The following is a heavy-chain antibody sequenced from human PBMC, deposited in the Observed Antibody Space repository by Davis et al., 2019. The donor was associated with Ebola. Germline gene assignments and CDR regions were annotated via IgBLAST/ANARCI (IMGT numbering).Heavy chain of an antibody. CDR1: GYSFTSYW. D-gene: IGHD1-26*01. CDR2: IYPGDSDS. V-gene: IGHV5-51*01. Sequence: GESLKISCKGSGYSFTSYWIGWVRQMPGKGLEWMGIIYPGDSDSRYSPSFQGQVTISSDKSISTAYLQWGSLKASDTAMYYCARHEIVGATTLGYWGQGTLVTVSS. CDR3: ARHEIVGATTLGY. J-gene: IGHJ4*02.